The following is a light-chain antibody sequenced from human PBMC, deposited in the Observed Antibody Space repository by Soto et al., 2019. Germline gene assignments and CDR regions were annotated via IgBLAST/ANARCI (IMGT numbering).Light chain of an antibody. CDR2: EVT. CDR3: SSYSNSNTLWV. J-gene: IGLJ3*02. V-gene: IGLV2-14*01. CDR1: SNDIGGYNY. Sequence: QSALTQPASVSGSPGQSITISCAGTSNDIGGYNYVSWYQQHPGRAPKLMIYEVTNRPLGVSNRFSGSKSGNTASLTISGLQAEDEADYYCSSYSNSNTLWVFGGVTKLTVL.